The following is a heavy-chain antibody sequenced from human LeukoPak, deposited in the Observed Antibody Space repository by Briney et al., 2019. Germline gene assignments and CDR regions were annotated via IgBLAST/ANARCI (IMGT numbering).Heavy chain of an antibody. V-gene: IGHV4-34*01. Sequence: SETLSLTCAVYGGSISGYYWSWIRQAPGKGLEWIGEINHSGSTNYNPSLKSRVTISVDTSKNQFSLKLSSVTAADTAVYYCARGHRAAIDYWGQGTLVTVSS. D-gene: IGHD5-18*01. CDR3: ARGHRAAIDY. CDR1: GGSISGYY. J-gene: IGHJ4*02. CDR2: INHSGST.